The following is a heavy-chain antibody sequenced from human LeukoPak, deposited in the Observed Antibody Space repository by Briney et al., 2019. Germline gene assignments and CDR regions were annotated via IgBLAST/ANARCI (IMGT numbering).Heavy chain of an antibody. CDR2: ISSGSSYI. CDR3: ARDLRPYDYVWGTDY. D-gene: IGHD3-16*01. V-gene: IGHV3-21*01. CDR1: GLTFSSYG. Sequence: PGGSLRLSCVASGLTFSSYGMNWVRQAPGKGLEWVSSISSGSSYIYYADSVEGRFTISRDNAKNSLYLQMNSLRAEDTAMYYCARDLRPYDYVWGTDYWGQGTLVTVSS. J-gene: IGHJ4*02.